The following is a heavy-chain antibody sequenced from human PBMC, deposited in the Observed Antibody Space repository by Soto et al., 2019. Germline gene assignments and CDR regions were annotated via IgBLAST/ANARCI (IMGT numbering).Heavy chain of an antibody. CDR1: GFTFSSYA. Sequence: GGSLRLSCAASGFTFSSYAMHWVRQAPGKGLKWVAVISYDGSNKYYADSVKGRFTISRDNSKNTLYLQMNSLRAEDTAVYYCARVRVPYSYGYGFDYWGQGTLVTVSS. CDR3: ARVRVPYSYGYGFDY. V-gene: IGHV3-30-3*01. J-gene: IGHJ4*02. D-gene: IGHD5-18*01. CDR2: ISYDGSNK.